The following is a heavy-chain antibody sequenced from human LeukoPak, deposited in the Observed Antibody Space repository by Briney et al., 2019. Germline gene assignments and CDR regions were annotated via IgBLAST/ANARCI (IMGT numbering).Heavy chain of an antibody. V-gene: IGHV3-7*01. CDR3: ARDYSASGSLDY. J-gene: IGHJ4*02. Sequence: PGGSLRLSCADSGFTINRYWMNWVRQAPGKGLEWLANIKQDGGVTHYVDSVKGRFIISRDNAKNSVYLQMNSLRAEDTAVYYCARDYSASGSLDYWGQGTLVTVSS. CDR2: IKQDGGVT. D-gene: IGHD3-10*01. CDR1: GFTINRYW.